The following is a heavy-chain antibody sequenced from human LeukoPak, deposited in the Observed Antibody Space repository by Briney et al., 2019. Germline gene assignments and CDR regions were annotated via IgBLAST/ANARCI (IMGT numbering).Heavy chain of an antibody. CDR1: GFSFSTYG. V-gene: IGHV3-30*18. CDR3: AKDSFNRLWHEFDY. Sequence: PARSLRLSCAASGFSFSTYGMHWVRQAPGKGLEWVAVISDDGRNTYYTDSVKGRFTISRDNSKNTLFLQMNSLRAEDTAVYYCAKDSFNRLWHEFDYWGQGSLVTVSS. D-gene: IGHD5-18*01. J-gene: IGHJ4*02. CDR2: ISDDGRNT.